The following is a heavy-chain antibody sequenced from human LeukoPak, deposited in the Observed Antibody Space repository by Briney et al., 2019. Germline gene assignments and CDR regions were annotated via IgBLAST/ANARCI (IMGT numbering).Heavy chain of an antibody. V-gene: IGHV1-69*05. D-gene: IGHD6-13*01. CDR1: GGTFSSYA. Sequence: SVKVSCKASGGTFSSYATSWVRQAPGQGLEWMGGIIPIFGTANYAQKFQGRVTITTDESTSTAYMELSSLRSEDTAVYYCARAVFIERYTAAAPWGFDPWGQGTLVTVSS. CDR3: ARAVFIERYTAAAPWGFDP. CDR2: IIPIFGTA. J-gene: IGHJ5*02.